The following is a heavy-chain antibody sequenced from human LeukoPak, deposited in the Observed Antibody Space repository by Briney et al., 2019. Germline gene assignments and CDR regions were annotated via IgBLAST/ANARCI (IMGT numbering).Heavy chain of an antibody. CDR3: TRESSPWDTDYDYMDV. Sequence: GGSLRLSCTASGFTFSYYAMTWVRQAPGKGLEWVGFIRSKAFGGTTEYGASVTGRVTISRDESKNIDYLQMNSLNTEDSAVYYCTRESSPWDTDYDYMDVWGQGTTVTVSS. V-gene: IGHV3-49*04. CDR2: IRSKAFGGTT. D-gene: IGHD4/OR15-4a*01. J-gene: IGHJ6*02. CDR1: GFTFSYYA.